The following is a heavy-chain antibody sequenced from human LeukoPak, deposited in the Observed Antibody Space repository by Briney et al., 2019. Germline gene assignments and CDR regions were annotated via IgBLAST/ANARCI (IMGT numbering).Heavy chain of an antibody. D-gene: IGHD6-19*01. CDR2: ISNNGEDT. J-gene: IGHJ4*02. CDR3: VRGGGVVAGTYDY. V-gene: IGHV3-64*02. Sequence: GGSLRLSCAASGFTFITYAFHWVRQAPGKGLEYVSAISNNGEDTYYADSMKGRFTISRDNSKNTLYLQMGSLRAEDMAVYYCVRGGGVVAGTYDYWGQGTLVTVSS. CDR1: GFTFITYA.